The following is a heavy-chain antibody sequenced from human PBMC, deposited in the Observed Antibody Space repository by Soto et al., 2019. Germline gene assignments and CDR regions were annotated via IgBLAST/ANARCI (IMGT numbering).Heavy chain of an antibody. CDR1: GGSFSGYY. Sequence: PSETLSLTCAVYGGSFSGYYWSWIRQPPGKGLEWIGEINHSGSTNYNPSLKSRVTISVDTSKNQFSLKLSSVTAADTAVYYCASGGYSGYDYDRTDNYYHYFMDFWGKGSTVTVSS. J-gene: IGHJ6*03. CDR3: ASGGYSGYDYDRTDNYYHYFMDF. CDR2: INHSGST. V-gene: IGHV4-34*01. D-gene: IGHD5-12*01.